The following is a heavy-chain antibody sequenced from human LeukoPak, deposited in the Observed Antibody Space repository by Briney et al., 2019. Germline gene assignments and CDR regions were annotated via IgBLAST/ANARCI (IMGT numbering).Heavy chain of an antibody. V-gene: IGHV1-69*13. Sequence: GASVKVSCKASGGTFSSYAISWVRQAPGQWLEWMGGIIPIFGTANYAQKFQGRVTITADESTSTAYMELSSLRSEDTAVYYCARGYGSGSYYYYYMDVWGKGTTVTVSS. CDR1: GGTFSSYA. CDR2: IIPIFGTA. D-gene: IGHD3-10*01. J-gene: IGHJ6*03. CDR3: ARGYGSGSYYYYYMDV.